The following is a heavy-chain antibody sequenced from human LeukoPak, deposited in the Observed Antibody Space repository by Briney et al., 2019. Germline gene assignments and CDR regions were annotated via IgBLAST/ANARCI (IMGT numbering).Heavy chain of an antibody. CDR2: IRSKANSYAS. J-gene: IGHJ6*02. V-gene: IGHV3-73*01. D-gene: IGHD2/OR15-2a*01. CDR1: GFTFSGSA. CDR3: TRFRNIASLYGMDV. Sequence: GGSLRLSCAASGFTFSGSAMHWVRQASGKGLEWVGRIRSKANSYASAYAASVKGRFTISRDDSKNTAYLQMNSLKTEDTAVYYCTRFRNIASLYGMDVWGQGTTVTVSS.